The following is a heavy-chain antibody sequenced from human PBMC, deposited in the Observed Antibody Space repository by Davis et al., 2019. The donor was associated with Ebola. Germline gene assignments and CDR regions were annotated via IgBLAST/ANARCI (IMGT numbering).Heavy chain of an antibody. CDR1: GFTFDDYA. CDR3: AKRPIQYRGFDY. V-gene: IGHV3-23*03. Sequence: GESLKISCAASGFTFDDYAMHWVRQAPGKGLEWVSVIYSGGSTYYAGSVKGRFTISRDNSKNTLYLQMNSLRAEDTAVYYCAKRPIQYRGFDYWGQGTLVTVSS. D-gene: IGHD5-18*01. CDR2: IYSGGST. J-gene: IGHJ4*02.